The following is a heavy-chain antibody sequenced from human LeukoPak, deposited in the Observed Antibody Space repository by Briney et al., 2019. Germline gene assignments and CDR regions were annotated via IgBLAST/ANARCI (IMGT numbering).Heavy chain of an antibody. CDR2: ISYDGSNK. J-gene: IGHJ4*02. D-gene: IGHD3-22*01. CDR1: GFTFSSYA. CDR3: ARDLYYDSSVGLGY. Sequence: AGGSLRLSCPASGFTFSSYAMHWVRQAPGKGLEWVAVISYDGSNKYYADSVKGRFTISRDNSKNTLYLQMNSLRAEDTAVYYCARDLYYDSSVGLGYWGQGTLVTVSS. V-gene: IGHV3-30*04.